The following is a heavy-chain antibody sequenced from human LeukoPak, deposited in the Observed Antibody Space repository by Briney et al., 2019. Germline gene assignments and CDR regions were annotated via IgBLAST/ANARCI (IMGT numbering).Heavy chain of an antibody. J-gene: IGHJ4*02. V-gene: IGHV3-23*01. CDR3: ASMYSILGYTGGSHVTYFDY. D-gene: IGHD6-13*01. Sequence: QAGGSLRLSCAASGFTFSSYAMSWVRQAPGKGLEWVSSIGSSGTSTYYADSVKGRFTISRDNSKNTLFLQMNSLRAEDTAVYYCASMYSILGYTGGSHVTYFDYWGQGTLVTVSS. CDR1: GFTFSSYA. CDR2: IGSSGTST.